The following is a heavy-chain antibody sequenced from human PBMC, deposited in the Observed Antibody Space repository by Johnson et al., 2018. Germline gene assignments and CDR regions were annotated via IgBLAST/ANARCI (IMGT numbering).Heavy chain of an antibody. V-gene: IGHV3-9*01. CDR1: GFTFDDYA. J-gene: IGHJ3*02. CDR2: ISWNSGSI. D-gene: IGHD1-7*01. Sequence: VQLVQSGGGLVQPGRSLRLSCAASGFTFDDYAMHCVRQAPGKGLEWVSGISWNSGSIGYTDSVKGRFTISRDNAKDSLYLQVNSLRAEDTALYYCAKGVGAELQLGTLDIWGQGKMVTVSS. CDR3: AKGVGAELQLGTLDI.